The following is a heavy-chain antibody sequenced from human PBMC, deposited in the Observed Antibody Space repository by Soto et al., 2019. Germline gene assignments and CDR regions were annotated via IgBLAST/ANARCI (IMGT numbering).Heavy chain of an antibody. CDR2: TYTGGST. CDR3: ARDPPITSDYAVDV. V-gene: IGHV3-53*02. CDR1: GFAVSTSY. D-gene: IGHD1-20*01. J-gene: IGHJ6*02. Sequence: EVQLVETGGDLIQSGGSLRLSCAASGFAVSTSYMMWVRQAPGRGLECVSITYTGGSTHYADSVKGRFTVSRDDSRNTVNLQMNSLRVEDTAVYYCARDPPITSDYAVDVWGQGTTVIVSS.